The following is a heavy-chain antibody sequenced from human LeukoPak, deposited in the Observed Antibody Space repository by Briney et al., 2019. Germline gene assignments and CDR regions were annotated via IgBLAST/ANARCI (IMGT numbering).Heavy chain of an antibody. J-gene: IGHJ5*02. CDR2: FDPEDGET. CDR3: ATLVPAAMGFNWFDP. CDR1: GYTLTELF. Sequence: ASVKVSCKVSGYTLTELFMHWVRQAPGKGLEWMGGFDPEDGETIYAQKFQGRVTMTEDTSTDTAYMELSSLRSEDTAVYYCATLVPAAMGFNWFDPWGQGTLVTVSS. D-gene: IGHD2-2*01. V-gene: IGHV1-24*01.